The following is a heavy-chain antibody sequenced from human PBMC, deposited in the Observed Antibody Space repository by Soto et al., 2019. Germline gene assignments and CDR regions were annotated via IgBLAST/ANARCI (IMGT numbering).Heavy chain of an antibody. Sequence: QVQLVQSGAEVKKPGSSVKVSCKASGGTFSSYAISWVRQAPGQGLEWMGGIIPIFGTANYAQKFQGRVTITADEATSTADIELSSLRSEDTAVYYCARRYYDSSGYSRSSFDCWGQGTLVTVSS. CDR1: GGTFSSYA. V-gene: IGHV1-69*01. CDR3: ARRYYDSSGYSRSSFDC. D-gene: IGHD3-22*01. CDR2: IIPIFGTA. J-gene: IGHJ4*02.